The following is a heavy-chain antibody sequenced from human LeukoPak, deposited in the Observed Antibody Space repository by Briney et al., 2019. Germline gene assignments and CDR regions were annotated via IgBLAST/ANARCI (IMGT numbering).Heavy chain of an antibody. CDR1: GFTFSSYA. CDR3: AKDSDYGDSLDY. V-gene: IGHV3-23*01. CDR2: ISGSGGST. Sequence: GGSLRLSCAASGFTFSSYAMSWVRQAPGKGLEWVSAISGSGGSTYYADSVKGRFAISRDNSKNTLYLQMNSLRAEDTAVYYCAKDSDYGDSLDYWGQGTLVTVSS. D-gene: IGHD4-17*01. J-gene: IGHJ4*02.